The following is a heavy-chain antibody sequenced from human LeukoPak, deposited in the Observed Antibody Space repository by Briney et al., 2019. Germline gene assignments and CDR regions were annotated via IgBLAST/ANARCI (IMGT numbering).Heavy chain of an antibody. CDR3: ARDMGCGGDCYYGSWFDP. CDR2: IISSSSYI. V-gene: IGHV3-21*01. Sequence: GGSLRLSCAASGVTFSSYSMNWVRQAPGKGMEWIGSIISSSSYIYYADSVKGRFTISRANAKNSLYLQMNSLRAEDTAVYYCARDMGCGGDCYYGSWFDPWGQGALVTVSS. J-gene: IGHJ5*02. CDR1: GVTFSSYS. D-gene: IGHD2-21*02.